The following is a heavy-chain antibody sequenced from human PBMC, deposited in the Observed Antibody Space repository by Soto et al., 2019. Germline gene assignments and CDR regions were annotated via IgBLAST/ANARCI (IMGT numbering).Heavy chain of an antibody. Sequence: ESGGGVVQPGRSLRLSCAASGFTFSSYGMHWVRQAPGKGLEWVAVISYDGSNKYYADSVKGRFTISRDNSKNTLYLQMNSLRAEDTTVYYCAKGEITMIVVVKYWGQGTLVTVSS. D-gene: IGHD3-22*01. CDR3: AKGEITMIVVVKY. J-gene: IGHJ4*02. CDR1: GFTFSSYG. V-gene: IGHV3-30*18. CDR2: ISYDGSNK.